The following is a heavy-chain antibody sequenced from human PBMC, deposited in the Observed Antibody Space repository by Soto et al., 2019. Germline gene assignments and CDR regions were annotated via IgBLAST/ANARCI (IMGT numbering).Heavy chain of an antibody. CDR1: GYSISSGYY. CDR2: IYHSGST. D-gene: IGHD6-19*01. CDR3: ARAVAGPTSFDY. J-gene: IGHJ4*02. V-gene: IGHV4-38-2*01. Sequence: SETLSLTCAVSGYSISSGYYWGWIRQPPGKGLEWIGSIYHSGSTYYNPSLKSRVTISVDTSKNQFSLKLSSVTAADTAVYYCARAVAGPTSFDYWGQGTLVTVSS.